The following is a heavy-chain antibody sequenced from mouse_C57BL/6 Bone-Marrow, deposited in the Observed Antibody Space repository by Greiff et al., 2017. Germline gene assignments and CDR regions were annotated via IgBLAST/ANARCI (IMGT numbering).Heavy chain of an antibody. CDR1: GYTFTDYY. V-gene: IGHV1-26*01. D-gene: IGHD4-1*01. CDR3: ARGLGRFAY. Sequence: VKPGASVKISCKASGYTFTDYYMNWVKQSHGKSLEWIGDINPNNGGTSYNQKFKGKATLTVDKSSSTAYMELRSLTSEDSAVYYCARGLGRFAYWGQGTLVTVSA. J-gene: IGHJ3*01. CDR2: INPNNGGT.